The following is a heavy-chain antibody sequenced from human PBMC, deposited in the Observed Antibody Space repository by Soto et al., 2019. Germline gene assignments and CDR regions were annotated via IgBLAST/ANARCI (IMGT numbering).Heavy chain of an antibody. CDR2: IFYSGSV. Sequence: PSETLSLTCTVSGGSMNSYYWSWIRQPPGKGLEWIGFIFYSGSVNYNPSLKSRVTISVDTSENQFSLKLRSVTAADTAVYYCARDIPSDSGYRYGFDPCGQGTMVTVSS. J-gene: IGHJ5*02. V-gene: IGHV4-59*01. D-gene: IGHD5-18*01. CDR1: GGSMNSYY. CDR3: ARDIPSDSGYRYGFDP.